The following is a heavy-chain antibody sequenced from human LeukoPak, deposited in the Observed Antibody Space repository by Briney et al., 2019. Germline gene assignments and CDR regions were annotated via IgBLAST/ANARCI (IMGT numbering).Heavy chain of an antibody. CDR1: GFTFNTYA. D-gene: IGHD3-22*01. Sequence: GGSLRLSCAASGFTFNTYAMSWVRQAPGKGLEWVSTISGSGAFTKYADSVTGRFTISRDNSRNTLYLQLNSLRAEDTATYYCAKTYYYDSSGYSHYLAYDYWGQGTLDTVSS. J-gene: IGHJ4*02. CDR2: ISGSGAFT. V-gene: IGHV3-23*01. CDR3: AKTYYYDSSGYSHYLAYDY.